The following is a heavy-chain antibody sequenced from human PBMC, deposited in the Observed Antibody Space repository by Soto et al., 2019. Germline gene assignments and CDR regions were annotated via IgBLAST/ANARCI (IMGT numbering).Heavy chain of an antibody. CDR3: ARGGGVAAAGTNWFDP. CDR2: LYGGGST. Sequence: GGSLRLSCAASGFTVSSNYMSWVRQAPGKGLEWVSVLYGGGSTYYADSVKGRFPFSRDNSKNTLYLQMNSLRTEDTAVYYCARGGGVAAAGTNWFDPWGQGTLVTVSS. V-gene: IGHV3-53*01. D-gene: IGHD6-13*01. J-gene: IGHJ5*02. CDR1: GFTVSSNY.